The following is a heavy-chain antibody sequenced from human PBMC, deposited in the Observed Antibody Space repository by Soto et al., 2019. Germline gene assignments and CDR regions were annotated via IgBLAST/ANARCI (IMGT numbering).Heavy chain of an antibody. D-gene: IGHD6-19*01. CDR1: GFTFSSYG. CDR2: IWYDGSNK. Sequence: QVQLVESGVGVVQPGRSLRLSCAASGFTFSSYGLHWVRQAPGKGLEWVEVIWYDGSNKYYAASVKGRFTISRYHSKNTLYLQMNSRRAEDTAVYYCARDCAGYSSGWYQRGGFDYWGHGTLFTVSS. CDR3: ARDCAGYSSGWYQRGGFDY. V-gene: IGHV3-33*01. J-gene: IGHJ4*01.